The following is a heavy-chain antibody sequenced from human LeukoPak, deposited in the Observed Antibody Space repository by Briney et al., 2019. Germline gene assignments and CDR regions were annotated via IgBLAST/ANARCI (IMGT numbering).Heavy chain of an antibody. CDR1: GYPFTSYW. V-gene: IGHV5-51*01. CDR2: IFPRDSDI. J-gene: IGHJ4*02. D-gene: IGHD4-23*01. CDR3: ARRTFGGNSPFDS. Sequence: GETLKLSCKGPGYPFTSYWIAWGRQMPGKGLGGRGIIFPRDSDIRYSPSFQGQVTISADKSVSTAYMQWSGLKASDTAMYYCARRTFGGNSPFDSWGQGTLVTVSS.